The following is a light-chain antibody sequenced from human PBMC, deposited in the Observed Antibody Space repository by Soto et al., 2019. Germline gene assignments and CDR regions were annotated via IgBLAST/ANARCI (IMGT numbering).Light chain of an antibody. CDR3: QQDNNWRDFT. J-gene: IGKJ3*01. Sequence: EIVMTQSPATMSVSPGERATLSCRASQSVSTNLAWYQQKPGQAPRLLLYDATTRATGIPARFSGSGSGTDFPPTINSLQCEDFAVYSCQQDNNWRDFTFGPGTKVDVK. V-gene: IGKV3-15*01. CDR1: QSVSTN. CDR2: DAT.